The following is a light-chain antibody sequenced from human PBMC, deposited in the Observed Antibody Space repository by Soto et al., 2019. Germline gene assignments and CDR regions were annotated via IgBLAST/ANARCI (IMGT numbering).Light chain of an antibody. CDR3: QQYDDWPPT. CDR1: QSVSNK. J-gene: IGKJ1*01. CDR2: DAS. Sequence: EIVMTQSPATLSVSPGERVTLSCRASQSVSNKLAWYQQKPGQAPRLLIYDASDRAGSVPARLSGSGSGTEFTLTISSLQSEDFAVYFCQQYDDWPPTSGQGTKVEIK. V-gene: IGKV3-15*01.